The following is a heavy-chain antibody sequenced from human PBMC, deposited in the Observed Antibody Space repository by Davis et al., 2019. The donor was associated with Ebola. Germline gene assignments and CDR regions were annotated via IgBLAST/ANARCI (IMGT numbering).Heavy chain of an antibody. V-gene: IGHV3-48*02. D-gene: IGHD6-6*01. CDR2: ISSSSSTI. J-gene: IGHJ6*02. CDR3: ARDRYSSSFHGMDV. CDR1: GFTFSSYS. Sequence: PGGSLRLSCAASGFTFSSYSMNWVRQAPGKGLEWVSYISSSSSTIYYADSVKGRFTISRDNAKNSLYLQMNSLRDEDTAVYYCARDRYSSSFHGMDVWGQGTTVTVSS.